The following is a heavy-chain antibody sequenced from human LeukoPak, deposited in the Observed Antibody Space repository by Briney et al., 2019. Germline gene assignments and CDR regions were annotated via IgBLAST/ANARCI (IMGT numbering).Heavy chain of an antibody. CDR2: IHPSGGST. V-gene: IGHV1-46*01. J-gene: IGHJ4*02. CDR3: ATWAQYDFWSGYPVDY. Sequence: ASVKVSCKASGYTFTNYYMHWVRQAPGQGLEWMGLIHPSGGSTDYAQKFQGRVTMTGDTSTTTVYMELSSLRSEDTGVYYCATWAQYDFWSGYPVDYWGQGTLVTVSS. CDR1: GYTFTNYY. D-gene: IGHD3-3*01.